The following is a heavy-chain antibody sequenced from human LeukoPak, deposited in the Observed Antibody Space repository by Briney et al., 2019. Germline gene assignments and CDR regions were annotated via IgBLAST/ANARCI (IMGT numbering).Heavy chain of an antibody. CDR1: GGSISSSSYY. Sequence: PSQTLSLTCTVSGGSISSSSYYWGWIRQPPGQGLEWIGYIYYSGSTYYNPSLKSRVTISVDTSKNQFSLKLSSVTAADTAVYYCARLEVREGPEDYWPQGTRLSVSS. J-gene: IGHJ4*02. V-gene: IGHV4-39*01. D-gene: IGHD5-24*01. CDR2: IYYSGST. CDR3: ARLEVREGPEDY.